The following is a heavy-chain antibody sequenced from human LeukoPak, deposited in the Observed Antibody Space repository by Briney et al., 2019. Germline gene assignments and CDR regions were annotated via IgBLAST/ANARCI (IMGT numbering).Heavy chain of an antibody. CDR2: ISSDGGST. CDR1: GFTLSYYS. J-gene: IGHJ4*02. Sequence: GGSLRLSCSASGFTLSYYSMHWVRQAPGRGLEYVSTISSDGGSTYYADSMKGRFTISRDNSKNTLYLRMSSLRADDTALYYCAKSPPRCSGGSCYGYWGQGTLVTVSS. V-gene: IGHV3-64*04. CDR3: AKSPPRCSGGSCYGY. D-gene: IGHD2-15*01.